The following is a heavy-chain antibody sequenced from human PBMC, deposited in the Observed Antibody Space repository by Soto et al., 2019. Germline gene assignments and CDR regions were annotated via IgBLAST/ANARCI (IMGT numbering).Heavy chain of an antibody. CDR3: ARESVGERPLDY. CDR1: GASISNYF. V-gene: IGHV4-4*07. CDR2: INPSGIT. D-gene: IGHD3-16*01. J-gene: IGHJ4*02. Sequence: QVQLQESGPGLVKPSETLSLTCTVSGASISNYFWTWIRQPAGKGLEWIGRINPSGITNYNPSLKSRVTMSVDTSKNQFSLKLTSVTAADTAVYYCARESVGERPLDYWGQGTLVTVPS.